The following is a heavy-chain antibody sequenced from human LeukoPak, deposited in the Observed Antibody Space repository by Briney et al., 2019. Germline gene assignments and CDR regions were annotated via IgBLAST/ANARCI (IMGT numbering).Heavy chain of an antibody. Sequence: GGSLRLSCAASGFTFSSYEMNWVRQAPGKGLEWVSYISSSGSTIYYADSVKGRFTISRDNSRNTLYLQMNSLRPEDTAVYYCAKVTPVTTFSPSENDYWGQGTLVTVSS. V-gene: IGHV3-48*03. J-gene: IGHJ4*02. CDR2: ISSSGSTI. CDR1: GFTFSSYE. CDR3: AKVTPVTTFSPSENDY. D-gene: IGHD4-17*01.